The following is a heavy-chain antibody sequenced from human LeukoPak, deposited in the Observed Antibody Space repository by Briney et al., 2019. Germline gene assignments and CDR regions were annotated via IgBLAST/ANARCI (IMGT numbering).Heavy chain of an antibody. CDR1: GFTFSSYW. J-gene: IGHJ4*02. CDR2: IKSKTDGGTT. V-gene: IGHV3-15*01. CDR3: ARDGSSFDY. Sequence: GGSLRLSCAASGFTFSSYWMSWVRQAPGKGLEWVGRIKSKTDGGTTDYAAPVKGRFTISRDDSKNTLYLQMNSLRAEDTAVYYCARDGSSFDYWGQGTLVTVSS.